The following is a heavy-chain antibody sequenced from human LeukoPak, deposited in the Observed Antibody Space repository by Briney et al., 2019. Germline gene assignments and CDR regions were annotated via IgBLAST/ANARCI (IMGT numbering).Heavy chain of an antibody. CDR3: ARDLHYGSGSYLGN. CDR2: INPNSGGT. J-gene: IGHJ4*02. CDR1: GYTFTDYY. V-gene: IGHV1-2*02. Sequence: ASVEVSCKASGYTFTDYYMHWVRQAPGQGLEWMGWINPNSGGTDYEQKFQGRDTMARDTSISTAYMELSNLRSDDTAVYYCARDLHYGSGSYLGNWGQGTLVTVSS. D-gene: IGHD3-10*01.